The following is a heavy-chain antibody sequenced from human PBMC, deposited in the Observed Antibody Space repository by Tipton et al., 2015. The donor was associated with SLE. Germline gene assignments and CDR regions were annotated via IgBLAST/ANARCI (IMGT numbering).Heavy chain of an antibody. CDR2: IYYSGST. J-gene: IGHJ2*01. CDR3: ARDVSSGWYFDL. CDR1: GGSISSYY. D-gene: IGHD6-19*01. V-gene: IGHV4-59*01. Sequence: TLSLTCTVSGGSISSYYWSRIRQPPGKGLEWIGYIYYSGSTNYNPSLKSRVTISVDTSKNQFSLKLSSVTAADTAVYYCARDVSSGWYFDLWGRGTLVTVSS.